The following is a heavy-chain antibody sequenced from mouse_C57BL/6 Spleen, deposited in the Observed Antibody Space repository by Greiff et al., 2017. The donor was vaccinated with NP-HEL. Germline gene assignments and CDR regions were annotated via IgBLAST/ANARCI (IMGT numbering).Heavy chain of an antibody. Sequence: VKLQQSGAELVRPGASVTLSCKASGYTFTDYEMHWVKQTPVHGLEWIGAIDPETGGTAYNQKFKGKAILTADKSSSTAYMELRSLTSEDSAVYYCQREGGLGYFDVWGTGTTVTVSS. D-gene: IGHD2-2*01. V-gene: IGHV1-15*01. CDR2: IDPETGGT. CDR3: QREGGLGYFDV. CDR1: GYTFTDYE. J-gene: IGHJ1*03.